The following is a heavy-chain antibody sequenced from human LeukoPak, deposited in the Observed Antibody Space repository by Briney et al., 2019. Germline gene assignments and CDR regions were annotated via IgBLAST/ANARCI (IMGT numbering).Heavy chain of an antibody. CDR3: TLYKTGTTY. J-gene: IGHJ4*02. D-gene: IGHD1-7*01. CDR1: GFTFSLYA. CDR2: INSDGSYI. Sequence: GGSLRLSCSASGFTFSLYAMHWVRQAPGKGLEYVSAINSDGSYIYYADSVKGRFTISRDDSKTTLYLQMNSLKFEDTAVYYCTLYKTGTTYWGQGTLVTVSS. V-gene: IGHV3-64*04.